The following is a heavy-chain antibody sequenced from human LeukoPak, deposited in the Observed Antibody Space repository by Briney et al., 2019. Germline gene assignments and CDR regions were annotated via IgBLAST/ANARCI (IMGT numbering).Heavy chain of an antibody. CDR2: ISWNSGSI. CDR3: AKDGDSSGYQGPYYFDY. V-gene: IGHV3-9*01. CDR1: GFTFSSYG. D-gene: IGHD3-22*01. Sequence: PGGSLRLSCAASGFTFSSYGMHWVRQAPGKGLEWVSGISWNSGSIGYADSVKGRFTISRDNAKNSLYLQMNSLRAEDTALYYCAKDGDSSGYQGPYYFDYWGQGTLVTVSS. J-gene: IGHJ4*02.